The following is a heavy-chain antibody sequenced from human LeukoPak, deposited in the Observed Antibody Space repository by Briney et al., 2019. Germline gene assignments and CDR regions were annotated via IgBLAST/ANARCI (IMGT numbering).Heavy chain of an antibody. CDR3: ARDQNWGSDY. V-gene: IGHV1-2*02. J-gene: IGHJ4*02. CDR2: IHPGRGDT. D-gene: IGHD7-27*01. CDR1: GYTFTDHY. Sequence: ASVKVSCQTLGYTFTDHYFHWLRQAPGQGFEWMGWIHPGRGDTNIAQKFQGRDPLTRDMSISTAYRELSSLTSDDSAVDYGARDQNWGSDYWGQGTLVSVSS.